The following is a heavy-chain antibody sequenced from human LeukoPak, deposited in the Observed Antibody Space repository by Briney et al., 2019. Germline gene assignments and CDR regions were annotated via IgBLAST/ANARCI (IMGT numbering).Heavy chain of an antibody. V-gene: IGHV4-31*03. CDR1: GGSISSAAYF. CDR3: ARARINWFDP. J-gene: IGHJ5*02. CDR2: ISYSGIT. Sequence: PSETLSLTCTVSGGSISSAAYFWNWIRHHPGKGLEYIGYISYSGITHYNPSLKSRVAMSLDTSKNQFSLKLSSVTAADTALYYCARARINWFDPWGQGTLVTVSS. D-gene: IGHD1-14*01.